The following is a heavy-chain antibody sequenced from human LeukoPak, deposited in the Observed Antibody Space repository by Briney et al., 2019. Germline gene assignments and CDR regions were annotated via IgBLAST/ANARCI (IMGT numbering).Heavy chain of an antibody. J-gene: IGHJ6*03. Sequence: PSETLSLTCTVSGGSISSSSYYWGWIRQPPGKGLEWIGSIYYSGSTYYNASLQSRVTISIDTSKNQFSLKLSSVTAADTAVYYCTRDQRSGYSGYDYYYYYYMDVWGKGTTVTVSS. CDR2: IYYSGST. V-gene: IGHV4-39*07. D-gene: IGHD5-12*01. CDR1: GGSISSSSYY. CDR3: TRDQRSGYSGYDYYYYYYMDV.